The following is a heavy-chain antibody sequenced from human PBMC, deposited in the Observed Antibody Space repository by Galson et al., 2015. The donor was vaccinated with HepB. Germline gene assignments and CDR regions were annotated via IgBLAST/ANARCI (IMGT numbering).Heavy chain of an antibody. CDR3: ARAYSSSPPLDY. J-gene: IGHJ4*02. D-gene: IGHD6-13*01. Sequence: SVKVSCKASGYTFTGYYMHWVRQAPGQGLEWMGWINPNSGGTNYAQKFQGWVTMTRDTSISTAYMELSRPRSDDTAVYYCARAYSSSPPLDYWGQGTLVTVSS. V-gene: IGHV1-2*04. CDR1: GYTFTGYY. CDR2: INPNSGGT.